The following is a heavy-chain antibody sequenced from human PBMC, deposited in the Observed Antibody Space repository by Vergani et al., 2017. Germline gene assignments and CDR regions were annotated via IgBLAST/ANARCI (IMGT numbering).Heavy chain of an antibody. D-gene: IGHD3-3*01. J-gene: IGHJ5*02. CDR3: ARDGPDYYLWGGSSSIGFDP. Sequence: QVQLQELGPGLVKPSQTLSLTCTVPGGPISSGGYYWSWIRQHPGKGLEWIGYIYYSGRTYSNLSLKSRVTISVDNSKHPFSLKLCSVTDADTGVYYCARDGPDYYLWGGSSSIGFDPWGQGTLVTVSS. CDR1: GGPISSGGYY. V-gene: IGHV4-31*03. CDR2: IYYSGRT.